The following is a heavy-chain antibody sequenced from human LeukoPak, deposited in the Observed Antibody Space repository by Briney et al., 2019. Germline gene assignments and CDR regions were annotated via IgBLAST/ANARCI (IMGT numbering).Heavy chain of an antibody. V-gene: IGHV4-39*07. CDR1: GGSISSGSYY. D-gene: IGHD6-13*01. CDR3: ARVAAAATGDY. Sequence: PSQTLSLTCTVSGGSISSGSYYWSWIRQPPGKGLEWIGEINHSGSTNYNPSLKSRVTISVDTSKNQFSLKLSSVTAADTAVYYCARVAAAATGDYWGQGTLVTVSS. CDR2: INHSGST. J-gene: IGHJ4*02.